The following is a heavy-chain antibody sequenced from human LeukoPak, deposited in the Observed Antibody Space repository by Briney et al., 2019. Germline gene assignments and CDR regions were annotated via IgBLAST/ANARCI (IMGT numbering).Heavy chain of an antibody. J-gene: IGHJ4*02. V-gene: IGHV4-61*02. D-gene: IGHD3-3*01. CDR2: IYTSGST. Sequence: SETLSLTCTVSGGSISSGSYYWSWIRQPAGKGLEWIGRIYTSGSTNYNPSLKSRVTISVDTSKNQFSLKLSSMTAADTAVYYYARADFWSGYYAYWGQGTLVTVSS. CDR1: GGSISSGSYY. CDR3: ARADFWSGYYAY.